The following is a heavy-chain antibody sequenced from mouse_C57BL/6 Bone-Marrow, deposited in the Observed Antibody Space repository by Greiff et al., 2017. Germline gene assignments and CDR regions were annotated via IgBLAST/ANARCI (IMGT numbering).Heavy chain of an antibody. CDR3: ARWGDD. CDR2: IDPNSGGT. CDR1: GYAFTSYW. Sequence: VQLLQSGAELVKPWASVKLSCKASGYAFTSYWMNWVQTRPGRGLELIGRIDPNSGGTKYNEKFQSKATLTVDKPSSTAYMQLSSLTSEDSAVYCCARWGDDWGTGTMVTVSA. V-gene: IGHV1-72*01. J-gene: IGHJ3*01. D-gene: IGHD2-13*01.